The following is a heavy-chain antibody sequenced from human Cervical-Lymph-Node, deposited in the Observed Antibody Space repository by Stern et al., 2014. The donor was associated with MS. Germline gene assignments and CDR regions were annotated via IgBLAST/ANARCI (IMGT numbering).Heavy chain of an antibody. CDR3: ARGRELTD. J-gene: IGHJ4*02. Sequence: QVQLQQSGPGLVKPSQTLSLTCAISGDSITTNSAAWNWIRQSPSRGLEWLGRTYYRSKWYNDYAVSVKSRITFNADTSKNQCSLQLDSVTPEDTAVYYCARGRELTDWGQGTLVTVSS. V-gene: IGHV6-1*01. D-gene: IGHD1-26*01. CDR2: TYYRSKWYN. CDR1: GDSITTNSAA.